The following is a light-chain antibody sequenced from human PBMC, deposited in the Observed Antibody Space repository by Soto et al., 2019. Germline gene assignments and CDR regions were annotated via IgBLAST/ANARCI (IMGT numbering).Light chain of an antibody. Sequence: QSVLTQPSSASGTPGQRVTISCSGSSSNIGSNYVYWYQQLPGTAPKLLIYRNDQRPSGVPDRFSGSTSGTSASLAISGLRSEDEADYYCAAWDASLSGPVFGGGTKLTVL. J-gene: IGLJ3*02. CDR2: RND. V-gene: IGLV1-47*01. CDR1: SSNIGSNY. CDR3: AAWDASLSGPV.